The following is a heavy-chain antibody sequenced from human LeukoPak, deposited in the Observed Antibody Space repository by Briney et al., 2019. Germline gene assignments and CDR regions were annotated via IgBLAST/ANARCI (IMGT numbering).Heavy chain of an antibody. J-gene: IGHJ3*02. V-gene: IGHV3-23*01. Sequence: GGSLRLSCAASGFTFSSYAMSWVRQTPGKGLEWVSGISVGRENTYYADSVKGRFTISRDNSKNTLFLQMNSLRTEDTALYYCAKSGPAMYPLNHDAFDIWGRGTMVTVSS. D-gene: IGHD1-26*01. CDR3: AKSGPAMYPLNHDAFDI. CDR2: ISVGRENT. CDR1: GFTFSSYA.